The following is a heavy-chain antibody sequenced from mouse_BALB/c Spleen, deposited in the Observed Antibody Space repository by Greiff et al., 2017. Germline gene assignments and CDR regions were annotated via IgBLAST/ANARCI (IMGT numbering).Heavy chain of an antibody. J-gene: IGHJ3*01. CDR3: ARGDGYLFAY. D-gene: IGHD2-3*01. CDR2: IYPGSGNT. CDR1: GYTFTDYY. V-gene: IGHV1-77*01. Sequence: QVQLQQSGAELARPGASVKLSCKASGYTFTDYYINWVKQRTGQGLEWIGEIYPGSGNTYYNEKFKGKATLTADKSSSTAYMQLSSLTSEDSAVYFCARGDGYLFAYWGQGTLVTVSA.